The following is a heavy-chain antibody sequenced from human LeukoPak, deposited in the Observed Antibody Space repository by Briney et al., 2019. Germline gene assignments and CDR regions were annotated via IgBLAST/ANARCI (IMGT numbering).Heavy chain of an antibody. D-gene: IGHD1-1*01. Sequence: PGGSLRLSCAASGFSLSSYAMHWVRQAPGKGLEWVAIISYDGSKKYYADSVKGRFTISRDNSKNTLYLQMNGLRAEDTAVYYCARGATDVTRWFDPWGQGTRVTVSS. CDR2: ISYDGSKK. J-gene: IGHJ5*02. CDR1: GFSLSSYA. CDR3: ARGATDVTRWFDP. V-gene: IGHV3-30*04.